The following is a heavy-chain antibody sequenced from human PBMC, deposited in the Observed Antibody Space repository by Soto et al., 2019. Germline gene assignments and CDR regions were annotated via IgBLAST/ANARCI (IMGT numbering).Heavy chain of an antibody. CDR1: GYSISSGYY. D-gene: IGHD5-12*01. Sequence: SETLSLTCAVSGYSISSGYYWGWIRQPPGKGLEWIGSIYHSGSTYYNPSLKGRVTISVDTSKNQFSLKLSSVTAADTAVYYCAREVATIGSRLYYYYGMDVWGQGTTVTVSS. J-gene: IGHJ6*02. CDR2: IYHSGST. CDR3: AREVATIGSRLYYYYGMDV. V-gene: IGHV4-38-2*02.